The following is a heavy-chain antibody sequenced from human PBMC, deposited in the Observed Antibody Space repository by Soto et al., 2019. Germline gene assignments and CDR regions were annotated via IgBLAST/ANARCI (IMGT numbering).Heavy chain of an antibody. D-gene: IGHD6-25*01. Sequence: QVQLVQSGTELKKPGSSVNVSCKASGGTFDSYAITWVRQAPGQGLEWMGGIIPIFKTPKYAQKFQGRVTITADESSRTASMELSSLTSEDTALYYCARGHGYNGAHFDYWAQGTLVTVSS. V-gene: IGHV1-69*01. CDR1: GGTFDSYA. CDR2: IIPIFKTP. J-gene: IGHJ4*02. CDR3: ARGHGYNGAHFDY.